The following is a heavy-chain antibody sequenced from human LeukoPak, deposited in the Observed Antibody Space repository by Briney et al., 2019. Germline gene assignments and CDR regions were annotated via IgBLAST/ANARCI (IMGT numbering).Heavy chain of an antibody. CDR2: IIPIFGTA. V-gene: IGHV1-69*13. D-gene: IGHD2-2*01. CDR3: ARGLGGYCSSTSCPFDY. Sequence: GASVKVSCKASGGTFSSYAISWVRQAPGQGLEWMGGIIPIFGTANYAQKCQGRVTITADESTSTAYMELSSLRSEDTAVYYCARGLGGYCSSTSCPFDYWGQGTLVTVSS. J-gene: IGHJ4*02. CDR1: GGTFSSYA.